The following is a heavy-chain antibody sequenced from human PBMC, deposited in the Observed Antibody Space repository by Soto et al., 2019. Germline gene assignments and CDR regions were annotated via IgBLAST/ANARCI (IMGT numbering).Heavy chain of an antibody. CDR2: IHYSGNT. V-gene: IGHV4-39*01. CDR3: ARLRDCLDP. Sequence: SETLSLTCTVSGGSISSSIYHWGWIRQPPGKGLEWIGSIHYSGNTFYNPSLKSRLTISVDTSKNQLSLKLSSVTAADTAVYYCARLRDCLDPWGQGTLVTVSS. D-gene: IGHD2-21*02. CDR1: GGSISSSIYH. J-gene: IGHJ5*02.